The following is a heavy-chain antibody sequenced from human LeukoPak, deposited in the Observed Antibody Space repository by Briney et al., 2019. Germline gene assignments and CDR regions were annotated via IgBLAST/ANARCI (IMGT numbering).Heavy chain of an antibody. D-gene: IGHD3-10*01. CDR3: ATVIMVRGATSSYY. Sequence: GASVKVSCKVSGYTLTELSMHWVRQAPGKGLEWMGGFDPEDGETIYAQKFQGRVTMTEDTSTDTAYMELSSLRSEDTAVYYCATVIMVRGATSSYYWGQGTLVTVSS. CDR2: FDPEDGET. J-gene: IGHJ4*02. V-gene: IGHV1-24*01. CDR1: GYTLTELS.